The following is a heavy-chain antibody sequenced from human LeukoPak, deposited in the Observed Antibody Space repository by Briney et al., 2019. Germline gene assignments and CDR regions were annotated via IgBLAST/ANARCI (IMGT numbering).Heavy chain of an antibody. CDR1: GGSISGSSYY. Sequence: SETLSLTCSVSGGSISGSSYYWGWIRQPPGKGLEWIGNIYYRGSTYYNPSLKSRVIMSIDTSKNQFSMKVNSVTATDTAVYYCAKTVWSRLAAGLDSWGQGTLVTVSS. J-gene: IGHJ4*02. CDR3: AKTVWSRLAAGLDS. D-gene: IGHD2-21*02. V-gene: IGHV4-39*01. CDR2: IYYRGST.